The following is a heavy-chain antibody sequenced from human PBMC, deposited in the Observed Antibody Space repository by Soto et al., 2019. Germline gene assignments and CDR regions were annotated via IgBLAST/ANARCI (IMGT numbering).Heavy chain of an antibody. CDR2: ISGSGGTS. V-gene: IGHV3-23*01. J-gene: IGHJ4*02. CDR1: GFTFRSYV. D-gene: IGHD6-13*01. CDR3: AKGRGSSWNVEY. Sequence: EVQLLESGGGLIQPGGSLRLSCVASGFTFRSYVMSWVRRAPGKGLEWVSAISGSGGTSYFADSVRGRFTISRDNSNNTLYLHRSNRRVEDTAEYFCAKGRGSSWNVEYWGPGTLVTVSS.